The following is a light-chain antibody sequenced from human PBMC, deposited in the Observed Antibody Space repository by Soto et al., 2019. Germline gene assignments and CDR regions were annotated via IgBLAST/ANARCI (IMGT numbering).Light chain of an antibody. V-gene: IGKV3-20*01. J-gene: IGKJ1*01. CDR2: GAS. CDR3: QHYGSSPET. CDR1: QSVSSNY. Sequence: XILLTQSPCTLSLSPGERATLSCRSSQSVSSNYLAWYQQNPGQAHRLLIYGASSRATGIPDRFSGSGSGTDFNLTISRLEPEDFAVYYCQHYGSSPETFGQGTRWISN.